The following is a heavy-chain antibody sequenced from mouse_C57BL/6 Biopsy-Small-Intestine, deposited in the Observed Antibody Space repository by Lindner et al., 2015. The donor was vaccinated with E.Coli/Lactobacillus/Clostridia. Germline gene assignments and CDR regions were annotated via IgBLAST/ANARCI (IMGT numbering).Heavy chain of an antibody. D-gene: IGHD1-1*02. J-gene: IGHJ4*01. Sequence: SVKVSCKASGGTFSSNGISWVRQAPGQGLEWMGGIIPVLNTPNYAQKFQGRVTIMVDKSSSTAYMELSSLRSEDTAVYYCATIHGTSWYFFDYWGQGTQVTVSS. CDR2: IIPVLNTP. V-gene: IGHV1-74*01. CDR3: ATIHGTSWYFFDY. CDR1: GGTFSSNG.